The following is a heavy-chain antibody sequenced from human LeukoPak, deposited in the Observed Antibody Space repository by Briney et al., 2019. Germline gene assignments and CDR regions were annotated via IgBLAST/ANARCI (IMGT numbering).Heavy chain of an antibody. CDR2: IYSGGST. Sequence: GGSLRLSCAASGFTVSSNYMSWVRQAPGKGLEWVSVIYSGGSTYYADSVKGRFTISRDNAKNSLYPQMNSLRAEDTAVYYCASSERWLQPSPFDYWGQGTLVTVSS. CDR1: GFTVSSNY. V-gene: IGHV3-66*01. CDR3: ASSERWLQPSPFDY. D-gene: IGHD5-24*01. J-gene: IGHJ4*02.